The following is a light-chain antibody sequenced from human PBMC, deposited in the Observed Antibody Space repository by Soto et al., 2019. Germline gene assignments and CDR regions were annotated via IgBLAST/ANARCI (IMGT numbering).Light chain of an antibody. Sequence: EIVLTQSPGTLSLSPGERATLSCRASQTVSSSYLAWYQQKPGQAPRLLIYGASSRATGIPDRFTGSGSGTAFTLTIRGLEPEDFAVYYCQNGGSSRWRFGQGTKVEIK. CDR3: QNGGSSRWR. V-gene: IGKV3-20*01. J-gene: IGKJ1*01. CDR1: QTVSSSY. CDR2: GAS.